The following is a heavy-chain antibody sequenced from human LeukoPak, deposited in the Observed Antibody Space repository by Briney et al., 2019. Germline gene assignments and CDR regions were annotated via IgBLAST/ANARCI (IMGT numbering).Heavy chain of an antibody. CDR3: TKGGSYAPLDY. CDR1: GFIFSSSA. Sequence: GGSLRLSCAASGFIFSSSAMTWVRQAPGKGLEWVSAISGTGGSTVYADYVKGRLTISRDNSKNTLYLQMSSLRDEDTAIYYCTKGGSYAPLDYWGQGTLVTVSS. D-gene: IGHD1-26*01. CDR2: ISGTGGST. J-gene: IGHJ4*02. V-gene: IGHV3-23*01.